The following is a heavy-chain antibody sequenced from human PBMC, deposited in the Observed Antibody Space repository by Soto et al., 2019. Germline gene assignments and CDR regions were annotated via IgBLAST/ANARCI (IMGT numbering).Heavy chain of an antibody. CDR2: IRTSVGDT. V-gene: IGHV3-23*01. CDR3: AKDPTYHSGYFDS. D-gene: IGHD2-15*01. CDR1: GFTFSSYA. Sequence: GSLRLSCAASGFTFSSYAMNWVRQAPGKRLEWVSTIRTSVGDTYYAASVKGRLTISRDNSKSTVYLHLNSLRAEDTAIYYCAKDPTYHSGYFDSWGQGTLVTVSS. J-gene: IGHJ4*02.